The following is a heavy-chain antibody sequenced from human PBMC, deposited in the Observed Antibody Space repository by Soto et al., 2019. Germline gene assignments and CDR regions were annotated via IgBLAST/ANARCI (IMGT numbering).Heavy chain of an antibody. CDR3: TRGGTRTTYWGLFDS. V-gene: IGHV3-74*01. D-gene: IGHD7-27*01. J-gene: IGHJ4*02. CDR1: GFTFSDNW. Sequence: VKVVESGGGLVQPGGSLRLSCAASGFTFSDNWMHWVRQPPGKGPVWVSRISGDASSTSYADSVKGRFTISRDSAKNTVYQQMDSVRAEDTAVYYCTRGGTRTTYWGLFDSWGQGTLVTVSS. CDR2: ISGDASST.